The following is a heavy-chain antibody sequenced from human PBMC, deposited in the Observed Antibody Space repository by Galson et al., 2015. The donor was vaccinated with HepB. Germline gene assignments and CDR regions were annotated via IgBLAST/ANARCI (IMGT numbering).Heavy chain of an antibody. CDR2: ISAGNGNT. D-gene: IGHD1-26*01. V-gene: IGHV1-3*01. CDR3: ARDLDSGSYYPVLLIPKLVHHGMDV. CDR1: GYTFTSYA. Sequence: SVKVSCKASGYTFTSYAMHWVRQAPGQRLEWMGWISAGNGNTKYSQKFQGRVTITRDTSASTAYMELSSLRSEDTAVYYCARDLDSGSYYPVLLIPKLVHHGMDVWGQGTTVTVSS. J-gene: IGHJ6*02.